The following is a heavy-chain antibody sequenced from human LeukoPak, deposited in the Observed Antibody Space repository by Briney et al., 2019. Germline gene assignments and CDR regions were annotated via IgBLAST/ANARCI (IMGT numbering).Heavy chain of an antibody. CDR1: GFTLSSYW. J-gene: IGHJ3*02. CDR3: ARDDFWSGYFGVSAFDI. Sequence: GGSLRLSCAASGFTLSSYWMSWVRQAPGKGLEWVANIKQDGSEKYYVDSVKGRFTISRDNAKNSLYLQMNSLRAEDTAVYYCARDDFWSGYFGVSAFDIWGQGTMVTVSS. D-gene: IGHD3-3*01. V-gene: IGHV3-7*01. CDR2: IKQDGSEK.